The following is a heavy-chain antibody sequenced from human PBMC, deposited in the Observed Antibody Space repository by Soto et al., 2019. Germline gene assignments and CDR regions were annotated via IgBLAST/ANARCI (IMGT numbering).Heavy chain of an antibody. Sequence: SVKVSCKASGGTFSSYAISWVRQAPGQGLEWMGGIIPIFGTANYAQKFQGRVTITADESTSTAYMELSSLRSEDTAVYYCERDRHSGSYYGDYWGQGTLVTVSS. V-gene: IGHV1-69*13. J-gene: IGHJ4*02. CDR2: IIPIFGTA. D-gene: IGHD1-26*01. CDR1: GGTFSSYA. CDR3: ERDRHSGSYYGDY.